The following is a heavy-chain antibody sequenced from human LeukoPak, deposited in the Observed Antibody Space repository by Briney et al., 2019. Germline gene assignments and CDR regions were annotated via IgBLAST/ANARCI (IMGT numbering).Heavy chain of an antibody. CDR1: GGSFSGYY. Sequence: SETLSLTCAVYGGSFSGYYWSWIRQPPGKGLEWIGEINHSGSTNYNPSLKSRVTISVDTSKNQFSLRLSSVTAADTAVYYCARGRYDFWSGYSNYFDYWGQGTLVTVSS. V-gene: IGHV4-34*01. J-gene: IGHJ4*02. CDR2: INHSGST. CDR3: ARGRYDFWSGYSNYFDY. D-gene: IGHD3-3*01.